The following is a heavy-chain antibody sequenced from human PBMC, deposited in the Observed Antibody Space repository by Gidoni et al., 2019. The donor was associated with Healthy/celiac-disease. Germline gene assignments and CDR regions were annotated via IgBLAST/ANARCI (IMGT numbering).Heavy chain of an antibody. D-gene: IGHD3-10*01. CDR1: GGSISSSSYY. CDR2: IYYSGST. J-gene: IGHJ4*02. CDR3: ARHPGSRGSPEN. V-gene: IGHV4-39*01. Sequence: QLQLQESGPGLVKPSETLSLTCTVSGGSISSSSYYWGWIRQPPGKGLEWIGSIYYSGSTYYNPSLKSRVTISVDTSKNQFSLKLSSVTAADTAVYYCARHPGSRGSPENWGQGTLVTVSS.